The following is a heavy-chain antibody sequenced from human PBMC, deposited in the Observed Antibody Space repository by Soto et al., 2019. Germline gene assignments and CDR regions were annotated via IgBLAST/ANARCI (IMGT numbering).Heavy chain of an antibody. D-gene: IGHD6-6*01. J-gene: IGHJ4*02. CDR2: INAGNGNT. Sequence: ASVKVSCKASGYTFTSYGMHWVRQAPGQRLEWMGWINAGNGNTKYSQKFQGRVTITRDTSASTAYMELSSLRSEDTAVYYCARGGWSSSAGFGYWGQGTLDTVSS. CDR3: ARGGWSSSAGFGY. CDR1: GYTFTSYG. V-gene: IGHV1-3*01.